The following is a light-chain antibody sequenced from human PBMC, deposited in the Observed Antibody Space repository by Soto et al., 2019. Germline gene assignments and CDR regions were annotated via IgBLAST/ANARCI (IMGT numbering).Light chain of an antibody. CDR2: NTN. V-gene: IGLV7-43*01. Sequence: QTVVTQEPSLTVSPGGTVTLTCASSTGAVTTGYYPSWFQHKPGHAPRALIYNTNDKHSWTPARLSGSLLGDKAALTLSGVQPEDEAEYYCLLYEGGSWVFGGGTKLTVL. J-gene: IGLJ3*02. CDR3: LLYEGGSWV. CDR1: TGAVTTGYY.